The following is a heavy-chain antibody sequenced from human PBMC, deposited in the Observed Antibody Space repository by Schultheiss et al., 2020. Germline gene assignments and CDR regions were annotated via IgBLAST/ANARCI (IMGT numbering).Heavy chain of an antibody. Sequence: GGSLRLSCAASGFTFSRYAMHWVRQAPGKGLEWVTVISYDGSNKYYADSVKGRFTISRDNSRNTLYVQMNSLRAEDTAVYYCARALGPGVGASLWWGQGTLVTVSS. J-gene: IGHJ1*01. V-gene: IGHV3-30-3*01. CDR1: GFTFSRYA. CDR3: ARALGPGVGASLW. D-gene: IGHD1-26*01. CDR2: ISYDGSNK.